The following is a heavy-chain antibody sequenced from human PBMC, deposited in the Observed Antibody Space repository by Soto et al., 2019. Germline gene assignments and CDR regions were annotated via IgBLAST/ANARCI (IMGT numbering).Heavy chain of an antibody. CDR1: GFTVSGNY. Sequence: EVQLVETGGGLIQPGGSLRLSCAASGFTVSGNYMSWVRQAPGKGLEWVSVIYNGGGTYYADSVKGRFTISRDNSKNTLYLQMNSLSAEDPAVYYCASTRGSSYDYWGQGTLVTVSS. D-gene: IGHD6-6*01. V-gene: IGHV3-53*02. J-gene: IGHJ4*02. CDR2: IYNGGGT. CDR3: ASTRGSSYDY.